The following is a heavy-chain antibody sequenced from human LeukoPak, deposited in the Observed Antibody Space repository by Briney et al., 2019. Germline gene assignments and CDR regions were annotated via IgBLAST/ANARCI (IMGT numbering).Heavy chain of an antibody. D-gene: IGHD2-15*01. CDR1: GFTVGSNY. CDR3: AKDNPMVVTRTGFDY. J-gene: IGHJ4*02. V-gene: IGHV3-53*01. CDR2: IYSGGST. Sequence: PGGSLRLSCAASGFTVGSNYMSWVRQAPGKGLEWVSVIYSGGSTYYADSVKGRFTISRDNSKNTLYLQMNSLRAEDTAVYYCAKDNPMVVTRTGFDYWGQGTLVTVSS.